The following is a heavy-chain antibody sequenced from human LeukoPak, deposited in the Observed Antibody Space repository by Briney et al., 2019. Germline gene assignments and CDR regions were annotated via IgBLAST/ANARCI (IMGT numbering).Heavy chain of an antibody. CDR1: GFALKSYS. J-gene: IGHJ4*02. CDR3: ARDAVTAN. CDR2: ISSTSAYI. V-gene: IGHV3-21*01. D-gene: IGHD1-14*01. Sequence: GGSLRLSCAGSGFALKSYSLSWVRQAPGKGLEWVSSISSTSAYIYYADSVKGRFTISRDNAKNSLFLQMNSLRTEDTAVYYCARDAVTANWGQGTLVTVSS.